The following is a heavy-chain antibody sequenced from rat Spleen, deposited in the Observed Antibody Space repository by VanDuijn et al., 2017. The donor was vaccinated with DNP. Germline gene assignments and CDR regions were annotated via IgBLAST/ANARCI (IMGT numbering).Heavy chain of an antibody. Sequence: EVQLVESGGGLVQAGRSLKLSCAASGFTFSDYNMAWVRQAATKGLEWVATISASGGSTYYRDSVKGRFTISRDNARSTLYLQMNSLRSEDTATYYCARVGDYYAMDAWGQGTSVTVSS. CDR3: ARVGDYYAMDA. CDR1: GFTFSDYN. V-gene: IGHV5-7*01. CDR2: ISASGGST. J-gene: IGHJ4*01.